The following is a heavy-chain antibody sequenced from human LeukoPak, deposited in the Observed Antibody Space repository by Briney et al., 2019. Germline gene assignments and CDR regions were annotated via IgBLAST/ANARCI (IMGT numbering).Heavy chain of an antibody. J-gene: IGHJ4*02. CDR2: INHSGST. CDR3: APQGGSSSSFDY. V-gene: IGHV4-34*01. D-gene: IGHD6-6*01. Sequence: SETLSLTCAVYGGSFSGYYWSWIRQPPGKGLEWIGEINHSGSTNYNPSLKSRVTISVDTSKNQFSLKLSSVTAADTAVYYYAPQGGSSSSFDYWGQGTLVTVSS. CDR1: GGSFSGYY.